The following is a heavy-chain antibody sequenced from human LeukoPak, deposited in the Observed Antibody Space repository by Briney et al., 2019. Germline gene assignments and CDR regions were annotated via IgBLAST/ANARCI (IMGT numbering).Heavy chain of an antibody. CDR3: ASGEYTAMANYFDY. V-gene: IGHV4-30-2*02. J-gene: IGHJ4*02. CDR1: GGSISSGGYS. D-gene: IGHD5-18*01. CDR2: IYHSGST. Sequence: SETLSLTCAVSGGSISSGGYSWSWIRQPPGKGLEWIGYIYHSGSTYYNPSLKSRVTISVDRSKNQFSLNLSSVTAADTAVYYCASGEYTAMANYFDYWGQGTLVTVSS.